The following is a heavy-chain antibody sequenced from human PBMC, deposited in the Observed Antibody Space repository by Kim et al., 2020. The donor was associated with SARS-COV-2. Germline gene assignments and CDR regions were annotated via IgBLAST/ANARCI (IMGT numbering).Heavy chain of an antibody. D-gene: IGHD2-21*02. Sequence: GGSLRLSCAASGFTFSSYAMSWVRQAPGKGLEWVSAISGSGGSTYYADSVKGRFTISRDNSKNTLYLQMNSLRAEDTAVYYCAKPSGYCGGDCYSGYYFDYWGPGTLVPVSS. CDR1: GFTFSSYA. CDR2: ISGSGGST. CDR3: AKPSGYCGGDCYSGYYFDY. J-gene: IGHJ4*02. V-gene: IGHV3-23*01.